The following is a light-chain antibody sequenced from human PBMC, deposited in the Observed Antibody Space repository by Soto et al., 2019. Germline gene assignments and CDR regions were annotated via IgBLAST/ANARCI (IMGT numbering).Light chain of an antibody. CDR1: QAISTW. CDR3: QQANSFPRT. J-gene: IGKJ1*01. Sequence: DIQMTQSPSSVSASVGDRVTITCRASQAISTWLAWYQQKPGKAPKLLIYAASNLQTGVPSRFSGSGSGTDFTITISSLQPEDFATYYCQQANSFPRTFGQGTKVEIK. V-gene: IGKV1D-12*01. CDR2: AAS.